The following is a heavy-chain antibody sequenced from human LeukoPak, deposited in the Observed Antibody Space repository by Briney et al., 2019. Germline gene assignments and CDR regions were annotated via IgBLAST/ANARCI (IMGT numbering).Heavy chain of an antibody. CDR1: GGSISSSSYY. CDR2: IYYSGST. J-gene: IGHJ4*02. Sequence: PSETLSLTCTVSGGSISSSSYYWGWIRQPPGKGLEWIGGIYYSGSTYYNPSLKSRVTISVDTSKNQFSLKLSSVTAADTAVYYCARAYGKYYFDYWGQGTLVTVSS. D-gene: IGHD1-1*01. CDR3: ARAYGKYYFDY. V-gene: IGHV4-39*07.